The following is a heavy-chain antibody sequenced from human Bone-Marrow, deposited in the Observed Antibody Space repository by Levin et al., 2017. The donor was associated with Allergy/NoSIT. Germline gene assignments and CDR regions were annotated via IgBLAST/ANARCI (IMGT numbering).Heavy chain of an antibody. J-gene: IGHJ4*02. CDR2: ISSSSSYI. D-gene: IGHD4-17*01. V-gene: IGHV3-21*01. CDR3: ARRGVDYGEITSHFDY. CDR1: GFTFSYYS. Sequence: SGGSLRLSCAASGFTFSYYSMNWVRQAPGKGLEWVSSISSSSSYIYYADSVKGRFTISRDNAKNSLYLQMNSLRAEDTAVYYCARRGVDYGEITSHFDYWGQGTLVTVSS.